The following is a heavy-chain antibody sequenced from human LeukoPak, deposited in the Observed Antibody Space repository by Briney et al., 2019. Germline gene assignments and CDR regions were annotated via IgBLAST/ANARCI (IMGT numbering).Heavy chain of an antibody. CDR3: ARANCGAYCYSPDY. CDR1: GGSISSYY. CDR2: IYYSGST. V-gene: IGHV4-59*01. D-gene: IGHD2-21*01. Sequence: SETLSLTCTVSGGSISSYYWSWIRQPPGKGLEWIGYIYYSGSTNYNPSPKSRVTISVDSSKNQFSLNLSSVTAADTAVYYCARANCGAYCYSPDYWGQGTLVTVSS. J-gene: IGHJ4*02.